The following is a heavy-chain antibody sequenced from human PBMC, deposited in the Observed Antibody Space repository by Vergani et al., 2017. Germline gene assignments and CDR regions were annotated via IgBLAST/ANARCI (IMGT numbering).Heavy chain of an antibody. CDR3: VKHFRGWGIDY. Sequence: QVQLVESGGGVVQRGGSLRLSCATSGFTLSNYDMQWIRQGPGKGLEFVAFIQFDGSNQYYADSVKCRFTLSRDFSKNTLYLQMNSLRTDDTATYYCVKHFRGWGIDYWGQGTQVIVSS. V-gene: IGHV3-30*02. J-gene: IGHJ4*02. D-gene: IGHD3-16*01. CDR1: GFTLSNYD. CDR2: IQFDGSNQ.